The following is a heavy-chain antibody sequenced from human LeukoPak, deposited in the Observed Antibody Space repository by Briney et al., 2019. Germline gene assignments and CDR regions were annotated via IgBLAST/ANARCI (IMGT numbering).Heavy chain of an antibody. J-gene: IGHJ6*02. Sequence: SETLSLTCAVYGGSFSGYYWSWIRQPPGKGLEWIGEINHSGSTNYNPSLKSRVTISVYTSKNQFSLKLSSVTAADTAVYYCARVIVVVPAARAPYYYYGMDVWGQGTTVTVSS. CDR2: INHSGST. CDR3: ARVIVVVPAARAPYYYYGMDV. V-gene: IGHV4-34*01. D-gene: IGHD2-2*01. CDR1: GGSFSGYY.